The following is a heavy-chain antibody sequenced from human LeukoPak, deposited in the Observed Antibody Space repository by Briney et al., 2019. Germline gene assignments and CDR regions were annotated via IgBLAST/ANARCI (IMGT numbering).Heavy chain of an antibody. CDR2: TSAGGSST. CDR3: AKDRQQLANFDC. V-gene: IGHV3-23*01. D-gene: IGHD6-13*01. Sequence: GGSLRLSCAASGFSFSSYAMHWVRQAPGKGLEWVSTTSAGGSSTYYADSVKGRFTISRDNSKNTLYLHMSSLRAEDTAIYYCAKDRQQLANFDCWGQGALVTVSS. J-gene: IGHJ4*02. CDR1: GFSFSSYA.